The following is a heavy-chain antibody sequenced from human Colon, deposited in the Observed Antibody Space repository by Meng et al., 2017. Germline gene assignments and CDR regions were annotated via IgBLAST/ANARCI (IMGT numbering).Heavy chain of an antibody. V-gene: IGHV3-7*01. J-gene: IGHJ4*02. D-gene: IGHD2-2*01. CDR3: ATGLPSAMRSALAY. CDR1: GFTFSTHW. CDR2: INQDGSER. Sequence: GGSLRLSCAASGFTFSTHWMTWVRQAPGKGLEWVANINQDGSERTYVDSVKGRFAISRDDAKNPLYLQMNGLRVEDTAVYYCATGLPSAMRSALAYWGQGTLVTVSS.